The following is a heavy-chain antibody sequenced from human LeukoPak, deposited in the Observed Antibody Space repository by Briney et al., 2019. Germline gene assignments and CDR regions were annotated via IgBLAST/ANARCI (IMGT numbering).Heavy chain of an antibody. CDR1: GDSVSSNSAA. J-gene: IGHJ6*02. D-gene: IGHD3-10*01. Sequence: SQTLSLTCAISGDSVSSNSAAWNWIRQSPSRCLEWLGRTYYRSKWYNDYAVSVKSRITINPDTSKNQFSLQLNSVTPEDTAVYYCARDRLVRGVIYYYYGMDVWGQGTTVTVSS. V-gene: IGHV6-1*01. CDR3: ARDRLVRGVIYYYYGMDV. CDR2: TYYRSKWYN.